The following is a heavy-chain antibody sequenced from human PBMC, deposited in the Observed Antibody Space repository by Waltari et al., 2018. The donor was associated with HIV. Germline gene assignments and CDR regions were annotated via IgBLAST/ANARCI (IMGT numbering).Heavy chain of an antibody. CDR2: INSDGSTT. CDR3: AKGGANPIDF. V-gene: IGHV3-74*01. CDR1: GFTLSSYW. D-gene: IGHD1-26*01. Sequence: EVRLVESGGGLVQPGGSLRLSCAASGFTLSSYWMHWVRQAPGKGLVGVSSINSDGSTTSYADSVKGRFTISRDNAKNTLYLQMNRLRAEDTAVYYCAKGGANPIDFWGQGTLVAVSS. J-gene: IGHJ4*02.